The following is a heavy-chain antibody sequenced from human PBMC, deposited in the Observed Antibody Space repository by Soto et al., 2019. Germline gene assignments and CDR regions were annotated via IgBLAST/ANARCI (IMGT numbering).Heavy chain of an antibody. Sequence: SETLSLTCTVSGGSISSNDHYWSWIRQHPEKGLEWIGYIYYSGSTYYNPSLKSRVTISVDTSENQFSLKLSSVTAADTAVYYWGREDWKKAKDGFDIWGQGKMVTVSS. V-gene: IGHV4-31*03. CDR2: IYYSGST. CDR3: GREDWKKAKDGFDI. CDR1: GGSISSNDHY. D-gene: IGHD1-1*01. J-gene: IGHJ3*02.